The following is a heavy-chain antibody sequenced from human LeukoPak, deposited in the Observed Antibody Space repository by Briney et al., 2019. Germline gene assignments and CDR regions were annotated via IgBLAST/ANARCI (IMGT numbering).Heavy chain of an antibody. V-gene: IGHV3-30*03. CDR2: ILYDGSNK. D-gene: IGHD2-2*03. Sequence: GRSLRLSCAASGFTFSSYGMHWVRQAPGKGLEWVAVILYDGSNKYYADSVKGRFTISRDNSKNTLYLQMNSLRAEDTAVYYCAAGYCSSTSCPPLFDYWGQGTLVTVSS. CDR3: AAGYCSSTSCPPLFDY. CDR1: GFTFSSYG. J-gene: IGHJ4*02.